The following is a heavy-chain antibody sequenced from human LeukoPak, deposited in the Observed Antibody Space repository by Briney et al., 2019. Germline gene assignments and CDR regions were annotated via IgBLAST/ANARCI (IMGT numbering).Heavy chain of an antibody. CDR3: ARDRACSNGICSYFDY. J-gene: IGHJ4*02. CDR1: GGSIDSSTYY. D-gene: IGHD2-8*01. V-gene: IGHV4-39*01. CDR2: IYSSGST. Sequence: SETLSLTCTVSGGSIDSSTYYWGWIRQPPGKGLEWIGSIYSSGSTYYNPSLKSRVTVSVDTSRNQFSLKLTSVTAADTAVYYWARDRACSNGICSYFDYWGQGTVVAVSS.